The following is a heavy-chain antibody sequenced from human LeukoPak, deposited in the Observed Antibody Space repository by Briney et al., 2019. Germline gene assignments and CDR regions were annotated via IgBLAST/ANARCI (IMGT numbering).Heavy chain of an antibody. J-gene: IGHJ4*02. CDR1: GGSISSSSYY. CDR2: IYYSGST. D-gene: IGHD6-13*01. Sequence: PSETLSLTCTVSGGSISSSSYYWGWIRQPPGKGLEWIGSIYYSGSTYYNPSLKSRVTISVDTSKNQFSLKPSSVTAADTAVYYCASFPGEQQLNYWGRGTLVTVSS. CDR3: ASFPGEQQLNY. V-gene: IGHV4-39*01.